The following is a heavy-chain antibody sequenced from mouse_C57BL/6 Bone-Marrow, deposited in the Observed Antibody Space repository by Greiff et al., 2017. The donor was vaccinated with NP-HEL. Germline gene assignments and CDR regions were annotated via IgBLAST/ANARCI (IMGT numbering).Heavy chain of an antibody. Sequence: QVQLQQSGPGLVQPSQSLSITCTVSGFSLTSYGVHWVRQSPGKGLEWLGVIWSGGSTDYNAAFISRLSISKDNAKSQVFFKMNSLQANDTAIYYCARGHWGQEGYAMDYWGQGTSVTVSS. CDR3: ARGHWGQEGYAMDY. V-gene: IGHV2-2*02. D-gene: IGHD3-3*01. CDR2: IWSGGST. J-gene: IGHJ4*01. CDR1: GFSLTSYG.